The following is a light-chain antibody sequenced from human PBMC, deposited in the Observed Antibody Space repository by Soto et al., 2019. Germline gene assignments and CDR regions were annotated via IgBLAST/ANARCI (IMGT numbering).Light chain of an antibody. V-gene: IGKV1-39*01. CDR3: QQSYTTPIT. J-gene: IGKJ5*01. Sequence: DIQMTQSPSSLSASVGDRVIITCRASQTISSHLNWYQQKPGKAPNLLVYAASSLQSGVPSRFPCSGSGTDFTLTISSLQPEDFATYFCQQSYTTPITFGQGTRL. CDR1: QTISSH. CDR2: AAS.